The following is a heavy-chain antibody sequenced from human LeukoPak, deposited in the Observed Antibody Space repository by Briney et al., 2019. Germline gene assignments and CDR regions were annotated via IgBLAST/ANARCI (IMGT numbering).Heavy chain of an antibody. CDR2: IRYDGSNK. J-gene: IGHJ6*03. CDR3: AKDGFGDYASHYYYYYMDV. CDR1: GFTFSSYG. V-gene: IGHV3-30*02. Sequence: RGSLRLSCAASGFTFSSYGMHWVRQAPGKGLEWVAFIRYDGSNKYYADSVKGRFTISSDNSKNTLYLQMNSLRAEDTAVYYCAKDGFGDYASHYYYYYMDVWGKGTTVTISS. D-gene: IGHD4-17*01.